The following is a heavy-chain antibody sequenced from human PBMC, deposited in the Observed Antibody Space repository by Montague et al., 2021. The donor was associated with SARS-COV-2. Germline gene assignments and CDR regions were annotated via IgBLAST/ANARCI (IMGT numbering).Heavy chain of an antibody. CDR3: AHREEYNNGYSGFDP. V-gene: IGHV2-5*02. CDR1: GFSLDTRGVC. J-gene: IGHJ5*02. D-gene: IGHD5-12*01. CDR2: XYWXDGK. Sequence: PALVKPTQTLTLICSFSGFSLDTRGVCVAWIRQPPGKALEWVGSXYWXDGKHYNSSLKSRLSMSKDTSKNQVVLIMTDVDPADTATYFCAHREEYNNGYSGFDPWGQGTLVTVSS.